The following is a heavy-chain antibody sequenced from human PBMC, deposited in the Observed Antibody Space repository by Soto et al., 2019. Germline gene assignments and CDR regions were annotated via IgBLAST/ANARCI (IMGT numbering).Heavy chain of an antibody. Sequence: EVQLVESGGGLVQPGGSLKLSCAASGFTFSDSAMHWVRQASGKGLEWVGRIRNKGNNYATAYTASVKGRFTISRDDSKNTVYLQMNSLKIDDTAVYYCTSRQDWTAVDPLDYWGLGTLVTVSS. CDR2: IRNKGNNYAT. CDR3: TSRQDWTAVDPLDY. D-gene: IGHD5-18*01. CDR1: GFTFSDSA. J-gene: IGHJ4*02. V-gene: IGHV3-73*02.